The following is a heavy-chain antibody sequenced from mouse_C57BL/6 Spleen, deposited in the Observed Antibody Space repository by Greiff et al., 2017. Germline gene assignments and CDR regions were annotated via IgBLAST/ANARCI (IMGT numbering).Heavy chain of an antibody. CDR1: GFNIKDYY. Sequence: EVKLQQSGAELVRPGASVKLSCTASGFNIKDYYMHWVKQRPEQGLEWIGRIDPEDGDTEYAPKFQGKATLTADTSSNTAYLQLSSLTSEDTAVYYCTPSYGNYGYFDVWGTGTTVTVSS. V-gene: IGHV14-1*01. J-gene: IGHJ1*03. D-gene: IGHD2-1*01. CDR2: IDPEDGDT. CDR3: TPSYGNYGYFDV.